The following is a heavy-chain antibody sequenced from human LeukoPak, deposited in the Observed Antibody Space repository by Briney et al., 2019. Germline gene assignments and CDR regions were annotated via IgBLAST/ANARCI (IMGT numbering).Heavy chain of an antibody. V-gene: IGHV4-4*07. CDR3: ARDLIQYNWNDAGAFDI. J-gene: IGHJ3*02. Sequence: SETLSLTCTVSGGSISSYYWSWIRQPAGKGLEWIGRIYTSGSTNYNPSLKSRVTMSVDTSENQFSLKLSSVTAADTAVYYCARDLIQYNWNDAGAFDIWGQGTMVTVSS. CDR1: GGSISSYY. CDR2: IYTSGST. D-gene: IGHD1-1*01.